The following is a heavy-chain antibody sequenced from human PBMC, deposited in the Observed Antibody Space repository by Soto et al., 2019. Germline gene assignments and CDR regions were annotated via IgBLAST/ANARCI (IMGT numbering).Heavy chain of an antibody. CDR1: GGSFSGYY. J-gene: IGHJ5*02. V-gene: IGHV4-34*01. CDR3: ARGGPYYDFWSGYLNWFDP. D-gene: IGHD3-3*01. Sequence: QVQLQQWGAGLLKPSETLSLTCAVYGGSFSGYYWSWIRQPPGKGLEWIGAINHSGSTNYNPSLKSRVTISVDTSKNQFSRKLSSVTAADTAVYYCARGGPYYDFWSGYLNWFDPWGQGTLVTVSS. CDR2: INHSGST.